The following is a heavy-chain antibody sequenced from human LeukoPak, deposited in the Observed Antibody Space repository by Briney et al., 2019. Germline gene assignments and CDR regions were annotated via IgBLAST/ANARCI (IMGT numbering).Heavy chain of an antibody. D-gene: IGHD6-19*01. CDR1: GYNFSTYW. Sequence: PGESLKISCEASGYNFSTYWIAWVRQMPGKGLERMGIIYPGDSDTTYSPSFQGQVTISADKSISTSYLHWSSLKASDTAMYYCAKSAPGIAVIGFDYWGQGTPVSVSS. J-gene: IGHJ4*02. V-gene: IGHV5-51*03. CDR3: AKSAPGIAVIGFDY. CDR2: IYPGDSDT.